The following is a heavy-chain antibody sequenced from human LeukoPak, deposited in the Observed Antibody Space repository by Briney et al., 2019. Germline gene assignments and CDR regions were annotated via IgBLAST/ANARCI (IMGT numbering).Heavy chain of an antibody. CDR2: IYYSGST. D-gene: IGHD3-10*01. Sequence: SETLSLTCTVSGGSISSYYWSWIRQPPGKGLEWIGYIYYSGSTNYNPSLKSRVTISVDTSKNQFSLKLSSVTAADTAVYYCARHDRYYGSGSYVWFDPWGQGTLVTVSS. V-gene: IGHV4-59*08. CDR3: ARHDRYYGSGSYVWFDP. CDR1: GGSISSYY. J-gene: IGHJ5*02.